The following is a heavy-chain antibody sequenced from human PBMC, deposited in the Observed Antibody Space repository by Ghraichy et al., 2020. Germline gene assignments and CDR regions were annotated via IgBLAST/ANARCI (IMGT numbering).Heavy chain of an antibody. J-gene: IGHJ4*02. CDR3: ARGRGFYDSSGYYFDY. Sequence: GEYLNISCAASGFTFSTYSMNWVRQAPGKGLEWVSYIISGSTTIYYADSVKGRFTISRDNAKNSLYLQMNSLRDEDTAVYYCARGRGFYDSSGYYFDYWGQGTLVTVSS. CDR1: GFTFSTYS. D-gene: IGHD3-22*01. CDR2: IISGSTTI. V-gene: IGHV3-48*02.